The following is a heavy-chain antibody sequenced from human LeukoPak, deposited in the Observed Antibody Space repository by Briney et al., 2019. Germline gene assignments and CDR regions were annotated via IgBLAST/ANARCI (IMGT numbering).Heavy chain of an antibody. D-gene: IGHD5-18*01. J-gene: IGHJ4*02. V-gene: IGHV4-59*01. CDR1: GGSISSYY. CDR3: ARVLFSYGSTYYFDY. Sequence: SETLSLTCTVSGGSISSYYWSWIRQPPGKGLEWIGYIYYSGSTNYNPSLKSRVTISVDTSKNQFSLKLSSVTAADTAVYYCARVLFSYGSTYYFDYWGQGTLVTVSS. CDR2: IYYSGST.